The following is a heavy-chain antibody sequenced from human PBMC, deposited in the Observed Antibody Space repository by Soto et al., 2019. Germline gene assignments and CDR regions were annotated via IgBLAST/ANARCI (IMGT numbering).Heavy chain of an antibody. CDR3: AKDRSSGWYRPDAFDY. D-gene: IGHD6-19*01. CDR2: ISGSGGST. V-gene: IGHV3-23*01. J-gene: IGHJ4*02. CDR1: GFTFGSHA. Sequence: PGGSLRLSCAASGFTFGSHAMGWVRQAPGKGLEWVSAISGSGGSTNYADSVKGRFTISRDNSKNTVYLQMSSLRVDDTAVYYCAKDRSSGWYRPDAFDYWGQGILVTVSS.